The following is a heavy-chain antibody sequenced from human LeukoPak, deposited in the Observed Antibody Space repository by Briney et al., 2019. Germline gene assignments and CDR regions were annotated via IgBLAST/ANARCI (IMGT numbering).Heavy chain of an antibody. V-gene: IGHV5-51*01. CDR1: GYSFTSYW. CDR3: ARHIGDIEAYDSIDY. CDR2: IYPGDSDT. J-gene: IGHJ4*02. Sequence: GEPLKISCKASGYSFTSYWIGWVRQMPAKGLEWMGIIYPGDSDTRYSPSFQGQVTISADKSISTAYLQWSSLKASDTAMYYCARHIGDIEAYDSIDYWGQGTLVTVSS. D-gene: IGHD5-12*01.